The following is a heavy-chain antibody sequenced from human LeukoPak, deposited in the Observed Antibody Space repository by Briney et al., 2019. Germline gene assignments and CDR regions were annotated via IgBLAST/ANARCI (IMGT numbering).Heavy chain of an antibody. CDR2: INHSGST. Sequence: SETLSLTCAVYGGSFSGYYWSWISQPPGKGLEWIGEINHSGSTNYNPSLKSRVTISVDTSKNQFSLKLSSVTAADTAVYYCARGPLRYCSSTSCYASGWYNYWGQGTLVTVSS. J-gene: IGHJ4*02. CDR1: GGSFSGYY. CDR3: ARGPLRYCSSTSCYASGWYNY. V-gene: IGHV4-34*01. D-gene: IGHD2-2*01.